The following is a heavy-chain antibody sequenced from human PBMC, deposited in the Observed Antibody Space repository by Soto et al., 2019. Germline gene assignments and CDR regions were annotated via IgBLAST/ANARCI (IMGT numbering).Heavy chain of an antibody. D-gene: IGHD3-22*01. Sequence: QVQLVESGGGVVQPGRSLRLSCAASGFTFSSYAMHWVRQAPGKGLEWVAVISYDGSNKYYADSVKGRFTISRDNSKNTLYLQMNSLRAEDKAVYYCARESWYYDTIGGGYYYYGMDVWGQGTTVTVSS. CDR3: ARESWYYDTIGGGYYYYGMDV. J-gene: IGHJ6*02. CDR1: GFTFSSYA. V-gene: IGHV3-30-3*01. CDR2: ISYDGSNK.